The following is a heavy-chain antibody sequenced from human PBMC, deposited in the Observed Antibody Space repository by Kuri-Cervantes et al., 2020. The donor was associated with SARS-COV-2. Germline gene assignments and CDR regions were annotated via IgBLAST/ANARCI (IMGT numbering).Heavy chain of an antibody. D-gene: IGHD1-26*01. Sequence: LSLICAASGFTFSSYAMPWVRQAPGKGLEWVADISYDGSNKYYADSVKRQFTISRDNAKNSLYLQMNSLRAEDTAVYYCAREREPMRTFDYWGQGTLVTVSS. CDR1: GFTFSSYA. CDR2: ISYDGSNK. CDR3: AREREPMRTFDY. V-gene: IGHV3-30-3*01. J-gene: IGHJ4*02.